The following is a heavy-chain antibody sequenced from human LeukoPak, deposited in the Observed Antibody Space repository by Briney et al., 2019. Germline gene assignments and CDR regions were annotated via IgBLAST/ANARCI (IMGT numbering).Heavy chain of an antibody. D-gene: IGHD3-10*01. CDR1: GGSISSGGYS. CDR3: ARDLGYGSGYFDY. V-gene: IGHV4-30-2*01. CDR2: IYHSGST. J-gene: IGHJ4*02. Sequence: TLSLTCTISGGSISSGGYSWSWIRQPPGKGLEWIGNIYHSGSTYYNPSLKSRVIISVDRSKNQFSLKLSSVTAADTAVYYCARDLGYGSGYFDYWGQGTLVTVSS.